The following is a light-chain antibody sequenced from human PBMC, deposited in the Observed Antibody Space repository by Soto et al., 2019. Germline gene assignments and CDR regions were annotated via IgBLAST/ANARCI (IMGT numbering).Light chain of an antibody. V-gene: IGLV2-14*01. CDR3: RSYTSSRALLVV. CDR1: SSDVGGYNY. Sequence: QSALTQPASVSGSPGQSITISCTGTSSDVGGYNYVSWYQQHPGKAPKLMIYDVSNRPSGVSNRFSGSKSGNTASLTISGLHAEDDAEYYCRSYTSSRALLVVFGGGTKLTVL. J-gene: IGLJ2*01. CDR2: DVS.